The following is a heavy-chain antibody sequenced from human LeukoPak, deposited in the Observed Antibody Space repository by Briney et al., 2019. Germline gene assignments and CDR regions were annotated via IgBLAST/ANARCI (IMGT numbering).Heavy chain of an antibody. CDR3: ANFLDDFWSGYTPSYGMDV. V-gene: IGHV3-74*01. J-gene: IGHJ6*02. CDR1: GFTFSSYW. CDR2: INSDGSST. D-gene: IGHD3-3*01. Sequence: GGSLRLSCAASGFTFSSYWMHWVRQAPGKGLVWVSRINSDGSSTSYADSVKGRFTISRDNAKNTLYLQMNSLRAEDTAVYYCANFLDDFWSGYTPSYGMDVWGQGITVTVSS.